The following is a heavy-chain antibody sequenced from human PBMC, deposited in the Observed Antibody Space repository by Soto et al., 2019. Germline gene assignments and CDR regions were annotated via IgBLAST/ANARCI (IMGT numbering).Heavy chain of an antibody. CDR1: GFTFSSYW. CDR2: IKQDGSEK. J-gene: IGHJ6*03. V-gene: IGHV3-7*01. Sequence: GGSLRLSCAASGFTFSSYWMSWVRQAPGKGLEWVANIKQDGSEKYYVDSVKGRFTISRDNAKNSLYLQMNSLRAEDTAVYYCARDSYDFWSGYYLPGEHYYYYMDVWGKGTTVTVSS. D-gene: IGHD3-3*01. CDR3: ARDSYDFWSGYYLPGEHYYYYMDV.